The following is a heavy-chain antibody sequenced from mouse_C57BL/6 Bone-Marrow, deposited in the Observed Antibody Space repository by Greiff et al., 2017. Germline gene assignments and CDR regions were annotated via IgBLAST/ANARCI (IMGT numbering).Heavy chain of an antibody. Sequence: EVKLEESGGGLVKPGGSLKLSCAASGFTFSSYAMSWVRQTPEKRLEWLATISDGGSYTYYPDNVKGRFTISRDNAKNKLYLQMSHLTSEDTAMYYCAREGVDDGCAYDFDYGGQGTTLTVSA. CDR2: ISDGGSYT. CDR1: GFTFSSYA. V-gene: IGHV5-4*03. J-gene: IGHJ2*01. D-gene: IGHD2-3*01. CDR3: AREGVDDGCAYDFDY.